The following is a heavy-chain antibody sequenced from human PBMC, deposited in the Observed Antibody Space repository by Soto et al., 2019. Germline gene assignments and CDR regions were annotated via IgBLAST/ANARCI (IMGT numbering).Heavy chain of an antibody. V-gene: IGHV3-23*01. Sequence: GESLKISCAASGFTFSSYAMSWVRQAPGKGLEWVSAISGSGGSTYYADSVKGRFTISRDNSKNTLYLQMNSLRAEDTAVYYCAKCASSSQRVNDYWGQGTLVTVSS. CDR1: GFTFSSYA. J-gene: IGHJ4*02. D-gene: IGHD6-13*01. CDR3: AKCASSSQRVNDY. CDR2: ISGSGGST.